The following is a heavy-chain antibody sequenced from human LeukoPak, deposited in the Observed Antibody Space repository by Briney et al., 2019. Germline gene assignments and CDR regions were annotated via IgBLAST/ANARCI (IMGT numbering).Heavy chain of an antibody. CDR1: GFTVSSDY. V-gene: IGHV3-53*05. J-gene: IGHJ5*02. Sequence: GSLRLSCAASGFTVSSDYMSWVRQAPGKGLEWVSVIYSGGSTYYADSVKGRFTISRDKPKNTVYLQMNSLRFEDTAMYYCARNWFDPWGQGTLVTVSS. CDR2: IYSGGST. CDR3: ARNWFDP.